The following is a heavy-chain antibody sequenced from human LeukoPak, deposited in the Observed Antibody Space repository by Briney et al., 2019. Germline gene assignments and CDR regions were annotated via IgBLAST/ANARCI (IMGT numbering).Heavy chain of an antibody. V-gene: IGHV4-39*01. D-gene: IGHD6-19*01. J-gene: IGHJ5*02. CDR1: GGSISSSSYY. CDR2: IYYSGST. Sequence: PSETLSLTCTVSGGSISSSSYYWGWIRQPPGKGLEWIGSIYYSGSTYYNPSLKSRVTISVDTSKNQFSLKLSSVTAADTAVYYCARGLGSSGFNWFDPWGQGTLVTVSS. CDR3: ARGLGSSGFNWFDP.